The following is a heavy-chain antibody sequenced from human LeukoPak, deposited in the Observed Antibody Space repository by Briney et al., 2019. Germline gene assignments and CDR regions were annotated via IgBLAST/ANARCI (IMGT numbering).Heavy chain of an antibody. V-gene: IGHV3-23*01. CDR1: GFSFSSYA. CDR3: AKDYVSGSYIVGAFDI. CDR2: ISGSGGNT. J-gene: IGHJ3*02. D-gene: IGHD1-26*01. Sequence: PGGSLRLSCAASGFSFSSYAMNWVRQAPGKGLEWVSAISGSGGNTYNADSVKGRFTISRDNSKNTLYLQMDSLRAEDTAVYYCAKDYVSGSYIVGAFDIWGQGTMVTVSS.